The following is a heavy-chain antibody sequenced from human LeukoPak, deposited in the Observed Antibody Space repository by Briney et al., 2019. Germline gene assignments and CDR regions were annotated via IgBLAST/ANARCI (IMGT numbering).Heavy chain of an antibody. V-gene: IGHV3-7*01. Sequence: PGGSLRLSCAASGFSISTYWMSWVRQAPGKGLEWAASIHPAGGVQKYIDSVQGRFIISRDNAENLIYLQMNSLRAEDTAVYYCAREPVRYDAFDIWGQGTMVTVSS. J-gene: IGHJ3*02. CDR2: IHPAGGVQ. CDR3: AREPVRYDAFDI. D-gene: IGHD4-17*01. CDR1: GFSISTYW.